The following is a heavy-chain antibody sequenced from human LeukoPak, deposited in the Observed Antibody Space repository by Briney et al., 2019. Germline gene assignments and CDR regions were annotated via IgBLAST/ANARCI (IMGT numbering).Heavy chain of an antibody. J-gene: IGHJ3*02. CDR1: GDSVSSDSAA. CDR2: TYYRSKWYN. Sequence: SQTLSLTCAISGDSVSSDSAAWNWIRQSPSSGLEWLGRTYYRSKWYNDYVVSVKSRITINPDTSKNQFSLQLNSVTPEDTAVYFCAREVISTYAFDIWGQGTMVTVSS. CDR3: AREVISTYAFDI. D-gene: IGHD3-10*01. V-gene: IGHV6-1*01.